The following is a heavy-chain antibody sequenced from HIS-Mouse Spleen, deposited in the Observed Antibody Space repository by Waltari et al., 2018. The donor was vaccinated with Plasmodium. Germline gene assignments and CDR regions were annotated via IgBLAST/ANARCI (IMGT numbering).Heavy chain of an antibody. CDR3: ARVPYYYDSSGYGMGWFDP. D-gene: IGHD3-22*01. CDR2: IYYSGST. J-gene: IGHJ5*02. CDR1: GGSISSSSYY. V-gene: IGHV4-39*07. Sequence: QLPLQESGPGLVKPSETLSLTCTVPGGSISSSSYYWGWIRQPPGKGLEWIGSIYYSGSTYYNPSLKSRVTISVDTSKNRFSLKLSSVTAADTAVYYCARVPYYYDSSGYGMGWFDPWGQGTLVTVSS.